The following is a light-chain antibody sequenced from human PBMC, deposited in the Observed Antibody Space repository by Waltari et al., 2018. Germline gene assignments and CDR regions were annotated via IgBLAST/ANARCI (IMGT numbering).Light chain of an antibody. J-gene: IGKJ3*01. V-gene: IGKV4-1*01. CDR3: QQYYNTPFT. Sequence: DIVMTQSPDSLAVSLGERATINCKSSQIVLYSSNNKNYLAWYKQKPGQPPKLLIYWASTRESGVPDRFSGSGSGTDFTLTINSLQAEDVAVYYCQQYYNTPFTFAPGTKVEFK. CDR1: QIVLYSSNNKNY. CDR2: WAS.